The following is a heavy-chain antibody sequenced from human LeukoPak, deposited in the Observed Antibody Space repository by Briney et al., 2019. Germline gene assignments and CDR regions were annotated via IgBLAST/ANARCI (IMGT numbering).Heavy chain of an antibody. V-gene: IGHV3-48*01. CDR3: ASASSDEQRLDVAYFDY. CDR1: GFTFSSYS. D-gene: IGHD6-25*01. Sequence: GGSLRLSCAASGFTFSSYSMNWVRQAPGKGLEWVSYISSSSSTIYYADSVRGRFTISRDNAKNSLYLQMNSLRAEDTAVYYCASASSDEQRLDVAYFDYWGQGTLVTVSS. J-gene: IGHJ4*02. CDR2: ISSSSSTI.